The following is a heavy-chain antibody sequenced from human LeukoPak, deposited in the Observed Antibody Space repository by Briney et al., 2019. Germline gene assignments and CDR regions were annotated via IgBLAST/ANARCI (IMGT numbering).Heavy chain of an antibody. J-gene: IGHJ4*02. CDR2: IHTSGST. D-gene: IGHD6-19*01. CDR1: GGSISNYH. V-gene: IGHV4-4*07. Sequence: SETLSLTCTVSGGSISNYHWSWIRQPAGKGLEWIGQIHTSGSTNYNPPLKGRVTMSIDTPENQLSLTIRSVTAADTAVYYCARRDISSGWSFDYWGQGTLVTVSS. CDR3: ARRDISSGWSFDY.